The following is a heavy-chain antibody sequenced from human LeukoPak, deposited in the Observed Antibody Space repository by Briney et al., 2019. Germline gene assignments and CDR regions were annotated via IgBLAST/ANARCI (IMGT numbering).Heavy chain of an antibody. J-gene: IGHJ6*02. V-gene: IGHV3-23*01. Sequence: GGSLRLSCAASGFTFSTYAMNWVRQAPGMGLEWVSSLSGRGDSTYYADSVKGRFTVSRDNSKNTLYLQMNTLRAEDTAVYYCAKGGPSYPYFYGMDVWGQGTTVTVSS. CDR2: LSGRGDST. CDR1: GFTFSTYA. D-gene: IGHD3-10*01. CDR3: AKGGPSYPYFYGMDV.